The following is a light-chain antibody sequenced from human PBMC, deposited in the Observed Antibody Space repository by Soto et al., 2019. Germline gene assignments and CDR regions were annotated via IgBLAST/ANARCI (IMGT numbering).Light chain of an antibody. J-gene: IGKJ4*01. CDR3: AQGLATPFT. CDR1: QNLLHSNGYNY. CDR2: WGS. Sequence: EIVLTQSPLSLPVTPGEPASISCRSSQNLLHSNGYNYLNWYLQKPGQSPQLLIYWGSNRASGVPDRFSGSGSGTDVTLTINRVEAEDVGLYFCAQGLATPFTFGGGTKVEIK. V-gene: IGKV2-28*01.